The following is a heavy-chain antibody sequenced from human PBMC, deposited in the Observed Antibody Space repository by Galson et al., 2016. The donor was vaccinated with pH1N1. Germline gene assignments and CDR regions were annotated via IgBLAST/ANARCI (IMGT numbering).Heavy chain of an antibody. CDR3: ARAPPTFNNRGWAFDV. J-gene: IGHJ3*01. CDR1: GFIFSQYG. D-gene: IGHD1/OR15-1a*01. CDR2: ISYDGTYK. Sequence: SLRLSCAASGFIFSQYGMHWVRQAPGKGLEWVAFISYDGTYKYYGDSAKGRFTISRDNSKNTVHLQMNSLRADDTAVYYCARAPPTFNNRGWAFDVWVQGTMVSVSS. V-gene: IGHV3-30*03.